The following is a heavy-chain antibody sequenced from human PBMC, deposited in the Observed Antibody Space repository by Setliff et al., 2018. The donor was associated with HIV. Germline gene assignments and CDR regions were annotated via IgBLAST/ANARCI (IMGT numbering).Heavy chain of an antibody. Sequence: RGESLKISCRGFGYNFNNYWIDWVRQMPGKGLEWMGTIYPSDSDTKYNPSSQGHVSISADRSIGTTYLQWSSLRASDTAMYYCAKAGGDSWGQGTLVTVSS. CDR2: IYPSDSDT. D-gene: IGHD3-10*01. J-gene: IGHJ5*01. CDR1: GYNFNNYW. CDR3: AKAGGDS. V-gene: IGHV5-51*01.